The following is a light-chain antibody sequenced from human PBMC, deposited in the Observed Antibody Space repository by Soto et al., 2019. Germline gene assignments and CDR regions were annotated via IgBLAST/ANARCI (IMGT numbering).Light chain of an antibody. J-gene: IGLJ1*01. CDR2: EVS. CDR1: SSDVGGYNY. V-gene: IGLV2-14*01. Sequence: QSVLTQPASVSGSPAQSITISCTGTSSDVGGYNYVSWYQHHPGKAPKLIIYEVSYRPSGGSSRFSGSKSANTASLTISGLQADDEADYYCCSYTNTSPHAFGTGTK. CDR3: CSYTNTSPHA.